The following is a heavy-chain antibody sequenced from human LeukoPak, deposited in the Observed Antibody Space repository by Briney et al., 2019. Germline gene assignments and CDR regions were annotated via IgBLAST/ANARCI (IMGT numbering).Heavy chain of an antibody. Sequence: PSETLSLTCAVYGGSFRGYYWSWIRQPPGKGLEWIGEINHSGSTNYNPSLKSRVTISVDTSKNQFSLKLSSVTAADTAVYYCARFRSSGPLFDLWGRGALVTVSS. V-gene: IGHV4-34*01. CDR1: GGSFRGYY. CDR3: ARFRSSGPLFDL. CDR2: INHSGST. D-gene: IGHD6-19*01. J-gene: IGHJ2*01.